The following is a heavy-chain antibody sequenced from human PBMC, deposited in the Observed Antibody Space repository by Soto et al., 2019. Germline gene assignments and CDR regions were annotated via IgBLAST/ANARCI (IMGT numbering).Heavy chain of an antibody. CDR2: IYYSGST. D-gene: IGHD5-12*01. J-gene: IGHJ5*02. V-gene: IGHV4-59*01. Sequence: SETLSLTCTVSGGSISSYYWSWIRQPPGKGLEWIGYIYYSGSTNYNPSLKSRVTISVDTSKNQFSLKLSSVTAADTAVYYCARSRSYYREWLRENWFDPWGQGTLVTVSS. CDR3: ARSRSYYREWLRENWFDP. CDR1: GGSISSYY.